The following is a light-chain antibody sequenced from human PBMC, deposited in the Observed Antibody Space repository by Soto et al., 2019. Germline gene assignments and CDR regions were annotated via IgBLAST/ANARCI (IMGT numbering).Light chain of an antibody. CDR2: DVS. CDR1: SSDVGGYNY. Sequence: QSVLTQPRSVSGSPGQSVTISRTGTSSDVGGYNYVSWYQQHPGKAPKLMIYDVSKRPSGVPDRFSGSKSGNTASLTISGLQADDEADYYCSSYAGSNTWVFGGGTKLTVL. CDR3: SSYAGSNTWV. V-gene: IGLV2-11*01. J-gene: IGLJ3*02.